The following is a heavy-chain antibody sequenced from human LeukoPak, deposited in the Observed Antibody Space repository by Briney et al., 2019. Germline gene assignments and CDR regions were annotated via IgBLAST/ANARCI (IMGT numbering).Heavy chain of an antibody. D-gene: IGHD4-17*01. V-gene: IGHV1-8*02. CDR1: GYTFTSYD. J-gene: IGHJ4*02. Sequence: ASVKVSCKASGYTFTSYDINWVRQATGQGLEWMGWMNPNSGNTGYAQKLQGRVTMTTDTSTSTAYMELRSLRSDDTAVYYCARDHYGDRTFDYWGQGTLVTVSS. CDR2: MNPNSGNT. CDR3: ARDHYGDRTFDY.